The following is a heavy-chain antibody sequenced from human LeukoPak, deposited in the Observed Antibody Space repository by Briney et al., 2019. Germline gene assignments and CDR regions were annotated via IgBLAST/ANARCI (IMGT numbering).Heavy chain of an antibody. CDR1: GGSISSSSYY. V-gene: IGHV4-39*07. CDR3: ARCQNDYYDSSGYGLLFDY. CDR2: IYYSGST. D-gene: IGHD3-22*01. J-gene: IGHJ4*02. Sequence: PSETLSLTCTVSGGSISSSSYYWGRIRQPPGKGLEWIGSIYYSGSTYYNPSLKSRVTISVDTSKNQFSLKLSSVTAADTAVYYCARCQNDYYDSSGYGLLFDYWGQGTLVTVSS.